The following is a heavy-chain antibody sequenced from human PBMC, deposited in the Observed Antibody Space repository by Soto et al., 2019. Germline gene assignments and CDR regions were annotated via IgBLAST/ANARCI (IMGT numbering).Heavy chain of an antibody. Sequence: QVQLVESGGGVVQPGRSLRLSCAASGFTFSSYAMHWVRQAPGKGLEWVAVISYDGSNKYYADSVKGRFTISRDNSKNTLYLQMNSLRGEDTAVYYCARDLEVAVAGAWGQGTLVTVSS. CDR1: GFTFSSYA. CDR3: ARDLEVAVAGA. D-gene: IGHD6-19*01. J-gene: IGHJ5*02. CDR2: ISYDGSNK. V-gene: IGHV3-30-3*01.